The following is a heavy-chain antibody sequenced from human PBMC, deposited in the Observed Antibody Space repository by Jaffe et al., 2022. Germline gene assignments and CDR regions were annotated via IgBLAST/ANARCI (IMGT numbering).Heavy chain of an antibody. CDR1: GGSISSGSYY. D-gene: IGHD6-19*01. V-gene: IGHV4-61*02. J-gene: IGHJ5*02. CDR2: IYTSGST. Sequence: QVQLQESGPGLVKPSQTLSLTCTVSGGSISSGSYYWSWIRQPAGKGLEWIGRIYTSGSTNYNPSLKSRVTISVDTSKNQFSLKLSSVTAADTAVYYCARSGGGPTRRAVAGHNWFDPWGQGTLVTVSS. CDR3: ARSGGGPTRRAVAGHNWFDP.